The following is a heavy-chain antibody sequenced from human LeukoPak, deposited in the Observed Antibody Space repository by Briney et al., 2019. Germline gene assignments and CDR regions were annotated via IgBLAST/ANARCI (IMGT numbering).Heavy chain of an antibody. Sequence: ASVKVSCKASGYTFTSYDINWVRQATGQGLEWMGWMNPNSGNTGYAQKFQGRVTMTRNTSISTAYMELGSLRSEDTAVYYCARAGGRLTGYYKGYYYYYGMDVWGQGTTVTVSS. D-gene: IGHD3-9*01. J-gene: IGHJ6*02. CDR3: ARAGGRLTGYYKGYYYYYGMDV. CDR1: GYTFTSYD. CDR2: MNPNSGNT. V-gene: IGHV1-8*01.